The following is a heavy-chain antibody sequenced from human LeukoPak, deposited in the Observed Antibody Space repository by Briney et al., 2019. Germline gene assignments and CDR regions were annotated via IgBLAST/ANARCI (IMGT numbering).Heavy chain of an antibody. V-gene: IGHV3-23*01. CDR1: GFTFSSYA. Sequence: GGSLRLSCAASGFTFSSYAMSWVRQAPGKGLEWVSAISGSGGSTYCADSVKGRFTISRDNSQNTLYLQMNSLRAEDTAVYYCTRDPNGDYVGAFDPWGQGTLVTVSS. CDR2: ISGSGGST. CDR3: TRDPNGDYVGAFDP. J-gene: IGHJ5*02. D-gene: IGHD4-17*01.